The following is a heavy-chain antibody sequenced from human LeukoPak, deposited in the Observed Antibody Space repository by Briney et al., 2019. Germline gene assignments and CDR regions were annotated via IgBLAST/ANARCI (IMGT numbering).Heavy chain of an antibody. CDR3: AIRHDYGDYLNWFDP. Sequence: SETLSLTCAVYGGSFSGYYWSWIRQPPGKGLEWNGEINHSGSTNYNPSLKSRVTISVDTSKNQFSLKLSSVTAADTAVYYCAIRHDYGDYLNWFDPWGQGTLVTVSS. D-gene: IGHD4-17*01. V-gene: IGHV4-34*01. J-gene: IGHJ5*02. CDR2: INHSGST. CDR1: GGSFSGYY.